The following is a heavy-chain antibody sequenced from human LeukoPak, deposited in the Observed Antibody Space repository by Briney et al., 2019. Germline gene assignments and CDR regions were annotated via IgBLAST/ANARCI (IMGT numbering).Heavy chain of an antibody. CDR1: EITASNNY. V-gene: IGHV3-53*05. J-gene: IGHJ4*02. CDR2: IDSGGRT. CDR3: AISTSNKDFDY. D-gene: IGHD2-2*01. Sequence: GGSLRLSCTISEITASNNYMSWVRQAPGKGLECVSVIDSGGRTYHASSVEGRFTISRDCSSKTLFLRMNRLRPEDTALYYCAISTSNKDFDYWGRGTQVTVSA.